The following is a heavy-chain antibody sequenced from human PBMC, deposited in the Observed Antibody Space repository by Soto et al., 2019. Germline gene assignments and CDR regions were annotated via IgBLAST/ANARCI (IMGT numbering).Heavy chain of an antibody. D-gene: IGHD6-6*01. V-gene: IGHV4-31*03. CDR3: ARASYSSYPRYYYYGMDV. CDR1: GGSISSGAYY. Sequence: QVQLQESGPGLVKPSQTLSLTCTVPGGSISSGAYYWSWIRQHPGKGLEWIGHIYNSGSTYYNPSLKSRVTISVDTSKNQFSLKLNSVTAADTAVYYCARASYSSYPRYYYYGMDVWGQGTTVTVSS. CDR2: IYNSGST. J-gene: IGHJ6*02.